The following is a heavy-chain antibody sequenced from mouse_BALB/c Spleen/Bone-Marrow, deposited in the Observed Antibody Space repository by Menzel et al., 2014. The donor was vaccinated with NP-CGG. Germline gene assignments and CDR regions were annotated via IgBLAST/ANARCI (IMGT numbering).Heavy chain of an antibody. V-gene: IGHV5-4*02. Sequence: EVQRVESGGGLVKPGGSLKLSCAASGFTFSDYYMYWVRQTPEKRLEWVATISDGGSYTYYPDSVKGRFTISRDNAKNNLYRQMSSLKSEDTAMYYCVLRWFAHWGQGTLVTVSA. CDR1: GFTFSDYY. J-gene: IGHJ3*01. CDR2: ISDGGSYT. CDR3: VLRWFAH. D-gene: IGHD1-1*01.